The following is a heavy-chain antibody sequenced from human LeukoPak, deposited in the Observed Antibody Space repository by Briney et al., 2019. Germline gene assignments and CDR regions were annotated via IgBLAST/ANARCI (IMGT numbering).Heavy chain of an antibody. CDR2: ISAYNGVT. CDR1: GFNFVNYG. V-gene: IGHV1-18*01. CDR3: GRYGGGGSGWCSDRTMDV. Sequence: ASVKVSCKASGFNFVNYGFSWVRQAPGQGLEWMGWISAYNGVTNYAQNLQDRVTLTTDTSTNTAYMELGSLRYDDTAIYYCGRYGGGGSGWCSDRTMDVWGQGTTAIVSS. D-gene: IGHD6-19*01. J-gene: IGHJ6*02.